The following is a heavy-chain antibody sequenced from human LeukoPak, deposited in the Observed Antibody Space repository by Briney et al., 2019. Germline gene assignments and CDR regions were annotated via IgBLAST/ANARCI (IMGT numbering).Heavy chain of an antibody. V-gene: IGHV3-23*01. CDR3: AKDIRRYSSGDY. Sequence: GGSLRLSCAASGFTFSSYAMSWVRQAPGKGLEWVSAISGSGGSTYYADSVKGRFTISRDNSKNTLYLQMNSLRAEDTAGYYCAKDIRRYSSGDYWGQGTLVTVSS. CDR1: GFTFSSYA. CDR2: ISGSGGST. J-gene: IGHJ4*02. D-gene: IGHD6-25*01.